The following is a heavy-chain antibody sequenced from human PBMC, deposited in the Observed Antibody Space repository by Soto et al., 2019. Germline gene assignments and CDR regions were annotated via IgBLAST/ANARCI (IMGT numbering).Heavy chain of an antibody. J-gene: IGHJ4*02. CDR1: GYTFTGYY. CDR2: INPNSGGT. V-gene: IGHV1-2*04. CDR3: ATSRVSIAVAGETEYYFDY. Sequence: ASVKVSCKASGYTFTGYYMHWVRQAPGQGLEWMGWINPNSGGTNSAQKFQGWVTMTRDTSISTAYMELSRLRSDDTAVYYCATSRVSIAVAGETEYYFDYWGQGTLVTVSS. D-gene: IGHD6-19*01.